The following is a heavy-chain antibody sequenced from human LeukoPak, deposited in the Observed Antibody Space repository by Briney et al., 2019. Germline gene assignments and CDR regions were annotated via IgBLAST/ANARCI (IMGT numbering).Heavy chain of an antibody. CDR1: GGTFSGYA. Sequence: SVKVSCKASGGTFSGYAISWVRQAPGQGLEWMGGIIPIFGTANYAQKFQGRVTITADESTSTAYMELSSLRSEDTAVYYCARSLVVIAEKDDWFDPWGQGTLVTVSS. D-gene: IGHD2-21*01. V-gene: IGHV1-69*01. CDR3: ARSLVVIAEKDDWFDP. CDR2: IIPIFGTA. J-gene: IGHJ5*02.